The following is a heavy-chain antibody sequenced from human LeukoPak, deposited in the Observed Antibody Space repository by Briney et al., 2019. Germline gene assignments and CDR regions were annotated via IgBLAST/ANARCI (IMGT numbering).Heavy chain of an antibody. CDR2: IKQDGSET. Sequence: GGSLRLSCAASGFTFSSYWTSWVRQAPGKGLEWVANIKQDGSETYYVDSVKGRFTISRDNAKKSLYLQMNSLRAEDTAVYYCARLVCTGGRCQPTKSYFDSWGQGTLVTVSS. D-gene: IGHD2-15*01. CDR3: ARLVCTGGRCQPTKSYFDS. J-gene: IGHJ4*02. V-gene: IGHV3-7*01. CDR1: GFTFSSYW.